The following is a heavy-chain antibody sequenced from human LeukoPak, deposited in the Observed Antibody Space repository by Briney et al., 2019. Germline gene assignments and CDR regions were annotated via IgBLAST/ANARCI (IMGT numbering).Heavy chain of an antibody. Sequence: GGSLRLSCAASGFTFSNYNMIWVRQAPGKGLEWVANIKQDGSEKYYVDSVKGRFTISRDNAKNSLYLQMNSLRAEDTAVYYCARDRGRYSGSRSEDYWGQGTLVTVSS. D-gene: IGHD5-12*01. CDR3: ARDRGRYSGSRSEDY. CDR1: GFTFSNYN. V-gene: IGHV3-7*01. CDR2: IKQDGSEK. J-gene: IGHJ4*02.